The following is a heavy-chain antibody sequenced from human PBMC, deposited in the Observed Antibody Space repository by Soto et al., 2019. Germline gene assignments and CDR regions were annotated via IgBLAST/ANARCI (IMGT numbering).Heavy chain of an antibody. V-gene: IGHV4-31*03. D-gene: IGHD3-10*01. CDR3: ARVGGSGRYGLAAFDI. J-gene: IGHJ3*02. Sequence: SETLSLTCSVSGGSIRSGGYYWSWIRQHPGKGLEWIGYIYYSGSTYYNPSLKSRVTISVDTSKNQFSLKLSSVTAADTAVYYCARVGGSGRYGLAAFDIWGQGTMVTVSS. CDR2: IYYSGST. CDR1: GGSIRSGGYY.